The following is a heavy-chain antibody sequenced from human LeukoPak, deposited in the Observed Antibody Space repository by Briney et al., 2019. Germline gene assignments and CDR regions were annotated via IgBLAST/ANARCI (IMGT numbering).Heavy chain of an antibody. D-gene: IGHD3-10*01. V-gene: IGHV3-53*01. CDR1: GFTVSSNC. Sequence: GGSLRLSCAASGFTVSSNCMSWVRQAPGKGLEWVSVIYSGGSTYYADSVKGRFTISRDNSKNTLYFQMNSLRAEDTAVYYCARDEGEAFDIWGQGTMVTVSS. J-gene: IGHJ3*02. CDR2: IYSGGST. CDR3: ARDEGEAFDI.